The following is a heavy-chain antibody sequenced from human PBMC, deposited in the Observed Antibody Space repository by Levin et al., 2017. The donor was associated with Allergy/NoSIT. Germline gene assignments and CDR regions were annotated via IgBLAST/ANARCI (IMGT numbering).Heavy chain of an antibody. J-gene: IGHJ4*02. CDR2: ISYDGSNK. D-gene: IGHD3-10*01. CDR3: AKDLVTMVRGVISLDY. V-gene: IGHV3-30*18. Sequence: LSLTCAASGFTFSSSGMHWVRQAPGKGLEWVAVISYDGSNKYYADSVKGRFTISRDNSKNTLYLQMNSLRAEDTAVYYCAKDLVTMVRGVISLDYWGQGTLVTVSS. CDR1: GFTFSSSG.